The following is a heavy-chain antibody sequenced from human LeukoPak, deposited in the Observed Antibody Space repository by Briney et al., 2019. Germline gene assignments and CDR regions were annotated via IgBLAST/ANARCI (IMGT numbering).Heavy chain of an antibody. CDR1: GYSISSGYY. CDR2: IYHSGST. J-gene: IGHJ6*02. CDR3: ASLISSIVVVPAAIGGYYGMDV. D-gene: IGHD2-2*01. V-gene: IGHV4-38-2*02. Sequence: EPSETLSLTCTVSGYSISSGYYWGWIRQPPGKGLEWIGSIYHSGSTYYNPSLKSRVTISVDTSKNQFSLKLSSVTAADTAVYYCASLISSIVVVPAAIGGYYGMDVWGQGTTVTVSS.